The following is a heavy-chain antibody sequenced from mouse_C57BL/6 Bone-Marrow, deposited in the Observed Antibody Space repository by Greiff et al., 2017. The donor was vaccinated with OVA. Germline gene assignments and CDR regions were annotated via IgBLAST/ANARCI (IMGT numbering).Heavy chain of an antibody. CDR1: GYTFTSYW. D-gene: IGHD1-1*01. CDR3: ARDPYYYGSSYGY. CDR2: IYPGSGST. J-gene: IGHJ2*01. Sequence: QVQLKQPGAELVKPGASVKMSCKASGYTFTSYWITWVKQRPGQGLEWIGDIYPGSGSTNYNEKFKSKATLTVDTSSSTAYMQLSSLTSEDSAVYYCARDPYYYGSSYGYWGQGTTLTVSS. V-gene: IGHV1-55*01.